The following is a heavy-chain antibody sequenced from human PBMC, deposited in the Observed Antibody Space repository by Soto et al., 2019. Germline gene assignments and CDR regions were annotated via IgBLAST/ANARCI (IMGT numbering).Heavy chain of an antibody. D-gene: IGHD3-3*01. CDR2: MNPNSGNT. Sequence: ASVKVSCKASGYTFTSYDINWVRQATGQGLEWMGWMNPNSGNTGYAQKFQGRVTMTRNTSISTAYMELSSLRSEDTAVYYCARGLRFLEWFRYYYGMDGWGQGTTVTVSS. J-gene: IGHJ6*02. CDR1: GYTFTSYD. CDR3: ARGLRFLEWFRYYYGMDG. V-gene: IGHV1-8*01.